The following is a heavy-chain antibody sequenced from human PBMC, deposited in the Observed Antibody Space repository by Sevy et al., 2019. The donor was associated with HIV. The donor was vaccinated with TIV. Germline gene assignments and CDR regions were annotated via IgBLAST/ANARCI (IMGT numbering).Heavy chain of an antibody. V-gene: IGHV4-34*01. J-gene: IGHJ4*02. CDR2: INHSGST. CDR3: ARAGYYDILTGLDY. CDR1: GGSFSGYY. Sequence: SETLSLTCAVYGGSFSGYYWSWIRQPQGKGLEWIGEINHSGSTNYNPSLKSRVTISVDTSKNQFSLKLSSVTAADTAVYYCARAGYYDILTGLDYWGQGTLVTVSS. D-gene: IGHD3-9*01.